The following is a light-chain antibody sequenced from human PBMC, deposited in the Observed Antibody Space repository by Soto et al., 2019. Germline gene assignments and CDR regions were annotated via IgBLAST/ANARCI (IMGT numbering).Light chain of an antibody. J-gene: IGKJ1*01. CDR2: GAS. CDR1: PSLRSS. CDR3: QQYSRTPRT. Sequence: ETMITQTPDTLSVSLGERATLSCRASPSLRSSLAWYQQKPGQPPRLLIYGASNRATGIPDRFSGSGSETDFTLTISRLEPEDFAVYYCQQYSRTPRTFGQGTKVDIK. V-gene: IGKV3-20*01.